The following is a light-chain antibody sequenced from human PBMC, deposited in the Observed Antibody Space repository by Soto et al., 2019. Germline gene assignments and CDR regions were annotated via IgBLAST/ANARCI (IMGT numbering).Light chain of an antibody. CDR2: KAS. J-gene: IGKJ1*01. V-gene: IGKV1-5*03. Sequence: DIQMTQSPSSLSASVGDRVTITWRASQSISSWLAWYQQKPGKAPKPLIYKASSLESGVPSRFSGSGSGTEFTLTISSLQPDDFATYYCQQYNSYSWTFGQGTKVDIK. CDR3: QQYNSYSWT. CDR1: QSISSW.